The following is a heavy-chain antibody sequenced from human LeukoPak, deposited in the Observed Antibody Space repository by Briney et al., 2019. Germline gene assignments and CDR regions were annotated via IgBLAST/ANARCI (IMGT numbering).Heavy chain of an antibody. CDR3: ASGAAGYCSGGSCYGEDY. Sequence: GGSLRLSCAASGFTFSSYSMNWVRQAPGKGLEWVSSISSSSSSYIYYADSVKGRFTISRDNAKNSLYLQMNSLRAEDTAVYYCASGAAGYCSGGSCYGEDYWGQGTLVTVSS. V-gene: IGHV3-21*01. D-gene: IGHD2-15*01. CDR1: GFTFSSYS. J-gene: IGHJ4*02. CDR2: ISSSSSSYI.